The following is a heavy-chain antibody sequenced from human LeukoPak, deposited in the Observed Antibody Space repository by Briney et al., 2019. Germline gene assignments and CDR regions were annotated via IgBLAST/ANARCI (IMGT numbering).Heavy chain of an antibody. CDR3: ARDRWYSGRNAIDAFDI. J-gene: IGHJ3*02. Sequence: ASVKVSCKASGYTFTSYYMHWVRQAPGQGLEWMGIIIPSGTSTNYAQRFQGRVTMTRDTSTSTVYVELSGLRSEDTAVYYCARDRWYSGRNAIDAFDIWGQGTMVTVSS. D-gene: IGHD1-26*01. CDR2: IIPSGTST. CDR1: GYTFTSYY. V-gene: IGHV1-46*01.